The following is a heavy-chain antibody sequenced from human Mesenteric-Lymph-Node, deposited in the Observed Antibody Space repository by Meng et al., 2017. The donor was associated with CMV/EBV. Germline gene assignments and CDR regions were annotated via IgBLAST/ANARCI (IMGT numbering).Heavy chain of an antibody. CDR2: IYSGGST. V-gene: IGHV3-53*01. CDR3: ARGYCSSTSCYTWGFDY. CDR1: GFTVSSNY. J-gene: IGHJ4*02. D-gene: IGHD2-2*01. Sequence: GESLKISCAASGFTVSSNYMSWVRQAPGKGLEWVSVIYSGGSTYYADSVKGRFTISRDNSKNTLYLQMNSLRAEDTAVYYCARGYCSSTSCYTWGFDYWGQGTLVTVSS.